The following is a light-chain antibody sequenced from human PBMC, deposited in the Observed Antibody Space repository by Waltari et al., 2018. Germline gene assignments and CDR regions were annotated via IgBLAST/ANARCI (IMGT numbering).Light chain of an antibody. Sequence: QSALTQPASVSGSPGQSISISCTGTSSDVGGYNLVSWYPQPPGKAPQLLIYEVTKRPAGVSNRFSGSKSDNTASLTISGLQAEDEADYYCCSYAGSNLGVFGTGTKVTVL. V-gene: IGLV2-23*02. CDR3: CSYAGSNLGV. J-gene: IGLJ1*01. CDR2: EVT. CDR1: SSDVGGYNL.